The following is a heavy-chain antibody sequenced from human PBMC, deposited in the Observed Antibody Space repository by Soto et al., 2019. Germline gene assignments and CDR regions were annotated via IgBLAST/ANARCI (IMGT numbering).Heavy chain of an antibody. CDR3: AHRPHVLRWFGEYSFDY. J-gene: IGHJ4*02. Sequence: QITLKESGPTLVKPTQTLTLTCTFSGFSLTTSGLGVGWIRQPPGKALEWLALIYWDDDKRYNPSLKSRLTITKDTSKHQVVLTITNMDPVDTATYYCAHRPHVLRWFGEYSFDYWGQGTLVTVSS. CDR2: IYWDDDK. D-gene: IGHD3-10*01. V-gene: IGHV2-5*02. CDR1: GFSLTTSGLG.